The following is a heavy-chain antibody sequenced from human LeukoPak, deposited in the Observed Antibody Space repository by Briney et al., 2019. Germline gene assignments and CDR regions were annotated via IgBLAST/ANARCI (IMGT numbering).Heavy chain of an antibody. Sequence: QPGGSLRLSCAASGFSFSRYWMNWVRQAPGKGLEWVANIKGDGNEKNYVDSVKGRFSISRDNARNSLYLQMDSLRAEDTAAYYCAKEGAYPIITYDSRGKGALVSVSS. J-gene: IGHJ4*02. CDR3: AKEGAYPIITYDS. CDR2: IKGDGNEK. V-gene: IGHV3-7*01. D-gene: IGHD3-10*01. CDR1: GFSFSRYW.